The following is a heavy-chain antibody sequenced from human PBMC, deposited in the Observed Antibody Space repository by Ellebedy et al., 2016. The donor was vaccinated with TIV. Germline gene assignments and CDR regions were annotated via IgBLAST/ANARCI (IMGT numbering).Heavy chain of an antibody. J-gene: IGHJ2*01. CDR2: ISSSSSTI. V-gene: IGHV3-48*02. Sequence: GESLKISXAASGFTFSSYSMNWVRQAPGKGLEWVSYISSSSSTIYYADSVKGRFTISRDNAKNSLYLQMNSLRDEDTAVYYCARDPVDILTGYWSDWYFDLWGRGTLVTVSS. CDR1: GFTFSSYS. CDR3: ARDPVDILTGYWSDWYFDL. D-gene: IGHD3-9*01.